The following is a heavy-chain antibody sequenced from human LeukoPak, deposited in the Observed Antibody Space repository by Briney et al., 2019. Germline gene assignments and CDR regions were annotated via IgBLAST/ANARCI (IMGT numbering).Heavy chain of an antibody. D-gene: IGHD2/OR15-2a*01. CDR2: ISWNSGSR. CDR3: VKDHNSRSYDAFDI. J-gene: IGHJ3*02. CDR1: GFTFDDYA. Sequence: PGGSLRLSCAGSGFTFDDYAMHWVRQGPGKGLEWVSGISWNSGSRGYADSVKGRFSISRDNAKNSLYLQMNSLRAEDTALYYCVKDHNSRSYDAFDIWGQGTLVTVSS. V-gene: IGHV3-9*01.